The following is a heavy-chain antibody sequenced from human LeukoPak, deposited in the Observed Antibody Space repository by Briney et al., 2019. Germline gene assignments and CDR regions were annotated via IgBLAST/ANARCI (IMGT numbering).Heavy chain of an antibody. D-gene: IGHD1-1*01. J-gene: IGHJ6*02. CDR1: GYTLTELS. CDR3: ARGPKWNDAHSYYYGMDV. V-gene: IGHV1-18*01. CDR2: ISAYNYNT. Sequence: ASVKVSCKVSGYTLTELSMHWVRQAPGQGLEWMGWISAYNYNTNYAQKLQGRVTVTTDTSTNTAYMELRSLRSDDTAVYYCARGPKWNDAHSYYYGMDVWGQGTTVTVSS.